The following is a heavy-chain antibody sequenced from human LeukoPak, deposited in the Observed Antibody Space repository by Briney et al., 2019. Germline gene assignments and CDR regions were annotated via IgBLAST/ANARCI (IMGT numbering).Heavy chain of an antibody. CDR1: GFIVSSNY. Sequence: GGSLRPSCAASGFIVSSNYISWVRQAPGKGLQWVSVIYSGGSTFYADSVKGRFTVSRHDSKNTVYLQMNSLRTEDTAVYHCAKSRSSLGPSSLDYWGQGALVTVSS. CDR3: AKSRSSLGPSSLDY. D-gene: IGHD6-6*01. V-gene: IGHV3-53*04. J-gene: IGHJ4*02. CDR2: IYSGGST.